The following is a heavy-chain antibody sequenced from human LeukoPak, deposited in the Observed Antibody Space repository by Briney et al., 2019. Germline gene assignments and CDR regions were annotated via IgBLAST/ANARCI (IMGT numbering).Heavy chain of an antibody. CDR3: TRERLTANDY. CDR1: GFTFGDFA. Sequence: GRSLRLSCTASGFTFGDFAMSWFRQAPGQGLEWLGVIRSNTYGGTTQAAASVNGRCTLSRDDSKSIAYLELDSLKTEDSAVYYCTRERLTANDYWGQGTLVIVSS. D-gene: IGHD7-27*01. CDR2: IRSNTYGGTT. J-gene: IGHJ4*02. V-gene: IGHV3-49*03.